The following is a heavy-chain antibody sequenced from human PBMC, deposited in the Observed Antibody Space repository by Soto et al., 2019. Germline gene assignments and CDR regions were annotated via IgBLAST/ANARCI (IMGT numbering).Heavy chain of an antibody. CDR2: ISYDGSDK. CDR3: AKGVVGATTYFQH. Sequence: QVQLVESGGGVVQPGRSLRLSCAASGFTFSSYGMHWVRQAPGKGLEWVAVISYDGSDKYYADSVKGRFTISRDNSNNTLYLQMDSLRAEDTAVYYCAKGVVGATTYFQHWGQDTLVTVSS. V-gene: IGHV3-30*18. D-gene: IGHD1-26*01. CDR1: GFTFSSYG. J-gene: IGHJ1*01.